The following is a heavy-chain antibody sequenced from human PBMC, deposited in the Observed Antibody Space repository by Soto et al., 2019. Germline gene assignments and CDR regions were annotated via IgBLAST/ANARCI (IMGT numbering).Heavy chain of an antibody. CDR1: GGSISRYY. CDR2: LYTCGST. V-gene: IGHV4-4*07. Sequence: PSETLSLTSTVSGGSISRYYWIWIRQPAGKGLEWLGRLYTCGSTNYNPSLNSRVTMSVDTSKNQFSLKLSSVTAADTAVYYCARTYSSSVWFDTWGQGALVKVSS. D-gene: IGHD6-6*01. CDR3: ARTYSSSVWFDT. J-gene: IGHJ5*02.